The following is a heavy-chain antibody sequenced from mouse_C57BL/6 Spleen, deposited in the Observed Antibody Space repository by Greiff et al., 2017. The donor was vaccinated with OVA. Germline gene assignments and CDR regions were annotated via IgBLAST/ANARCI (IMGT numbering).Heavy chain of an antibody. D-gene: IGHD1-1*01. CDR3: ARAGYGSSLDY. J-gene: IGHJ2*01. CDR1: GYTFTSYW. CDR2: IDPSDSET. V-gene: IGHV1-52*01. Sequence: QVQLKQPGAELVRPGSSVKLSCKASGYTFTSYWMHWVKQRPIQGLEWIGNIDPSDSETHYNQKFKDKATLTVDKSSSTAYMQLSSLTSEDSAVYYCARAGYGSSLDYWGQGTTLTVSS.